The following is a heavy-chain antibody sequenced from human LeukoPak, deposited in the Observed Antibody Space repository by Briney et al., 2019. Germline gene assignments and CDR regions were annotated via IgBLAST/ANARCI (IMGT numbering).Heavy chain of an antibody. CDR1: GFTFSSYG. J-gene: IGHJ4*02. CDR3: ARGRIYCSGGSCYGPFDY. CDR2: IWYDGSNK. V-gene: IGHV3-33*01. Sequence: GRSLRLSCAASGFTFSSYGMHWVRQAPGKGLEWVAVIWYDGSNKYYADSVKGRFTISRDNSKNTLYLQMNSLRAEDTAVYYCARGRIYCSGGSCYGPFDYWGQGTLVTVSS. D-gene: IGHD2-15*01.